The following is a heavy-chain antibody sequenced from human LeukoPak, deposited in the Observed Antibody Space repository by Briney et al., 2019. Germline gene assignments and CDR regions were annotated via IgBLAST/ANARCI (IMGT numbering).Heavy chain of an antibody. CDR2: IYHSGST. D-gene: IGHD3-9*01. V-gene: IGHV4-4*02. CDR1: GGSISSSNW. CDR3: ARDRHILTGNEGWGMDV. Sequence: PSETLSLTCAVSGGSISSSNWWSWVRQPPGKGLEWIGEIYHSGSTNYNPSLKSRVTISVDKSKNQFSLKLSSVTAADTAVYYCARDRHILTGNEGWGMDVWGQGTTVTVSS. J-gene: IGHJ6*02.